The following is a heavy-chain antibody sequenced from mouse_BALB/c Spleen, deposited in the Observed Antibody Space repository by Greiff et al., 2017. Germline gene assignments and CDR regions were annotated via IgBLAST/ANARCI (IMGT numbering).Heavy chain of an antibody. CDR2: IWAGGST. Sequence: VKVVESGPGLVAPSQSLSITCTVSGFSLTSYGVHWVRQPPGKGLEWLGVIWAGGSTNYNSALMSRLSISKDNSKSQVFLKMNSLQTDDTAMYYCAREGGNYDGFAYWGQGTLVTVSA. V-gene: IGHV2-9*02. J-gene: IGHJ3*01. CDR1: GFSLTSYG. CDR3: AREGGNYDGFAY. D-gene: IGHD2-1*01.